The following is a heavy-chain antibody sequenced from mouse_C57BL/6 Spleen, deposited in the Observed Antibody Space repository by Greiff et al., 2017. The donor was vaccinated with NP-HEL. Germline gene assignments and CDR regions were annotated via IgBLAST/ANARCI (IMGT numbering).Heavy chain of an antibody. CDR2: ISYDGSN. Sequence: EVKLQESGPGLVKPSQSLSLTCSVTGYSITSGYYWNWIRQFPGNKLEWMGYISYDGSNNYNPSLKNRISITRDTSKNQFFLKLNSVTTEDTATYYCARDMGYYWFAYWGQGTLVTVSA. CDR1: GYSITSGYY. CDR3: ARDMGYYWFAY. D-gene: IGHD2-3*01. V-gene: IGHV3-6*01. J-gene: IGHJ3*01.